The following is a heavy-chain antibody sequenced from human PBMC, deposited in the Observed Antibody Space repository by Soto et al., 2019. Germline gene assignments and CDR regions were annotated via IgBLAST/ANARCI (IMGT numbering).Heavy chain of an antibody. Sequence: QVQLVQSGTVVQRRGSSVKVSCQASGGTFSSHGMAWVRQAPGQGLEWMGGIIPTFGTPTYAPKFQGRVTMTADKSTNTAYMERSSLRSEDTGVYYCASERSAQYFDFWGQGTLITVSS. D-gene: IGHD1-26*01. V-gene: IGHV1-69*06. CDR1: GGTFSSHG. CDR2: IIPTFGTP. J-gene: IGHJ4*02. CDR3: ASERSAQYFDF.